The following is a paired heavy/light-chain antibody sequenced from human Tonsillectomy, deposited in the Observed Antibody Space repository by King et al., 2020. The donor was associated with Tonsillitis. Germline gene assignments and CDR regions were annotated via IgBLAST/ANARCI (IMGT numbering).Light chain of an antibody. CDR1: SGDVGRYNY. CDR2: EVN. Sequence: QSALTQPPSASGSPGQSVTISCTGTSGDVGRYNYVSWYQQHPGKAPKLIIYEVNKRPSGVPDRFSGSKSGNTASLTVSGLQAEDEGDYYCSSFRSSSVFGGGTKLTVL. V-gene: IGLV2-8*01. J-gene: IGLJ2*01. CDR3: SSFRSSSV.
Heavy chain of an antibody. CDR2: IKPDGSEK. CDR1: EFTCSSSW. Sequence: EVQLVESGGGLVQPGGSLKLSCAASEFTCSSSWMTWVRQAPGKGLQWVATIKPDGSEKYYADSVKGRFTVSRDNAKNSLDLQMNSLRSEDTALYYCARDKAYSSFDYWGQGTLVTVSS. J-gene: IGHJ4*02. CDR3: ARDKAYSSFDY. D-gene: IGHD6-19*01. V-gene: IGHV3-7*04.